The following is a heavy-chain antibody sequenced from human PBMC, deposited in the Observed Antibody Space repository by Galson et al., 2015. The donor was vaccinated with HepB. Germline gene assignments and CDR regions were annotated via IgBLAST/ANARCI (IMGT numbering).Heavy chain of an antibody. CDR3: ARDRSEYYDILTGYYSYYGMDV. D-gene: IGHD3-9*01. J-gene: IGHJ6*02. Sequence: SVKVSCKASGGTFSSYAISWVRQAPGQGLEWMGGIIPIFGTANYAQKFQGRVTITADESTSTAYMELSSLRSEDTAVYYCARDRSEYYDILTGYYSYYGMDVWGQGTTVTVSS. CDR2: IIPIFGTA. V-gene: IGHV1-69*13. CDR1: GGTFSSYA.